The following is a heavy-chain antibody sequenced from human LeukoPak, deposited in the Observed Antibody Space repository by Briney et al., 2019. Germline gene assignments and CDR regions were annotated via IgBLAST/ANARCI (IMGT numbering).Heavy chain of an antibody. J-gene: IGHJ1*01. Sequence: GGSLRLSCAASGFTFSTYWMHWVRQAPGKGLVWVSRIKSDGSTNYVDSVKGRFTISRDNANNTLSLQMNSLRPEDTGVYYCARAPSEIGGYYPEYFRHWGQGTLVTVSS. D-gene: IGHD3-22*01. CDR1: GFTFSTYW. CDR2: IKSDGST. V-gene: IGHV3-74*01. CDR3: ARAPSEIGGYYPEYFRH.